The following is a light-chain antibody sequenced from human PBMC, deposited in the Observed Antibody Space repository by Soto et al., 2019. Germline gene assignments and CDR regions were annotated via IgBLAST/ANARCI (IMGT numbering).Light chain of an antibody. CDR1: QSISSW. J-gene: IGKJ1*01. V-gene: IGKV1-5*03. CDR3: QQYNSYWT. CDR2: KES. Sequence: DIQMTQSPSTLSASVGDRVTITCRASQSISSWLAWYQQKPGQAPRLLIYKESSLESGVPSRFSGSGSGTEFILTISSLQPDDFATYYCQQYNSYWTFGQGTKVEIK.